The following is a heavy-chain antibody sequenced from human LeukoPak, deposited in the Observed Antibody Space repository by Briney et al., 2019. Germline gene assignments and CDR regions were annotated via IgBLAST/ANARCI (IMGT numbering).Heavy chain of an antibody. CDR3: ARDWPSEWQQLPDYDAVDI. D-gene: IGHD6-13*01. CDR2: IYYSGST. J-gene: IGHJ3*02. V-gene: IGHV4-59*01. CDR1: GDSISSYY. Sequence: SETLSLTCTVSGDSISSYYWSWIRQPPGKGLEWIGYIYYSGSTKYNPSLKSRVTISVDTSKNQFSLKLNSVTAADTAVYYCARDWPSEWQQLPDYDAVDIWGQGTMVTVSS.